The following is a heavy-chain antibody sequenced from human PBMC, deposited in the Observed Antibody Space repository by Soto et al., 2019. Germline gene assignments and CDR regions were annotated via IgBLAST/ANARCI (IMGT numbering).Heavy chain of an antibody. Sequence: QVQLVQSGAEVKKPGASVKVSCKASGYTFTSYGISWVRQAPGQGLEWMGWISAYNGNTNYAQKLQGRVTMTTDTSTSTAYMELRSLRSDDTAVYYCARDSQDFDWFLMRYNWFDPWGQGTLVTVSS. CDR1: GYTFTSYG. V-gene: IGHV1-18*01. D-gene: IGHD3-9*01. J-gene: IGHJ5*02. CDR2: ISAYNGNT. CDR3: ARDSQDFDWFLMRYNWFDP.